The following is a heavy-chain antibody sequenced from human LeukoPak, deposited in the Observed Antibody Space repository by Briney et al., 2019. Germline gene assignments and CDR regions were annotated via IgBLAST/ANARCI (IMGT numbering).Heavy chain of an antibody. J-gene: IGHJ4*02. Sequence: ASVKVSCKASGYTFTSYAMNWVRQAPGQGLEWMGWINTNTGNPTYAQGFTGRFVFSLDTSVSTAYLQTSSLKAEDTAVYYCARELLIWFGEPLHFDYWGQGTLVTVSS. V-gene: IGHV7-4-1*02. CDR3: ARELLIWFGEPLHFDY. CDR2: INTNTGNP. CDR1: GYTFTSYA. D-gene: IGHD3-10*01.